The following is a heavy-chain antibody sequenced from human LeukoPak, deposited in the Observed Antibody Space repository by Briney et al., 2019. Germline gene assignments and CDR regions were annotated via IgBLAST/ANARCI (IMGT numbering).Heavy chain of an antibody. V-gene: IGHV3-66*02. CDR3: ARDRGIRPYYYYYMDV. CDR1: GFTVSSNY. D-gene: IGHD1-14*01. CDR2: IYSGGST. Sequence: GGSLRLSCAASGFTVSSNYMSWVRQAPGKGLEWVSVIYSGGSTYYADSVKGRFTISRDNSKNTLYLQMNSLRAEDTAVYYCARDRGIRPYYYYYMDVWGKGTTVTVSS. J-gene: IGHJ6*03.